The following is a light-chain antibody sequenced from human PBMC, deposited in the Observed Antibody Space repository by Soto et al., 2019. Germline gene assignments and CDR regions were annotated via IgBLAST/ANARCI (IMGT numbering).Light chain of an antibody. CDR2: SYN. J-gene: IGLJ1*01. CDR3: AAWDDSLNGYV. Sequence: QSVLTQPPSASGTPGQRVTISCSGSSSNIGRNTVHWYQQLPGTAPKLLIYSYNQRPSGVPDRFSGSKSGTSASLAISGLQSEDETDYYCAAWDDSLNGYVFGTGTKLTVL. V-gene: IGLV1-44*01. CDR1: SSNIGRNT.